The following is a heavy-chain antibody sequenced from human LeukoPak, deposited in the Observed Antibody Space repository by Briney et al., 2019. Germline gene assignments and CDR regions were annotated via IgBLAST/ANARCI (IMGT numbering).Heavy chain of an antibody. CDR1: GGSFSGYY. D-gene: IGHD3-10*01. CDR3: ATDMVRGANDY. J-gene: IGHJ4*02. CDR2: INHSGST. V-gene: IGHV4-34*01. Sequence: PSETLSLTCAVYGGSFSGYYWSWIRQPPGKGLERIGEINHSGSTNYNPSLKSRVTISVDTSKNQFSLKLSSVTAADTAVYYCATDMVRGANDYWGQGTLVTVSS.